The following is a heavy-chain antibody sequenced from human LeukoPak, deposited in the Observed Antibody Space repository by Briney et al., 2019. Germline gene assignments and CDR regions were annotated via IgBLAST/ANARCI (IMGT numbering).Heavy chain of an antibody. CDR1: GFTFSSYS. J-gene: IGHJ6*03. CDR3: ARGTNHEDYYYYMDV. Sequence: GGSLRLSCAASGFTFSSYSMNWVRQAPGKGLEWVSSISSSSSYIYYADSVKGRFTISRDNAKNSLYLQMNSLRAEDTAVYYCARGTNHEDYYYYMDVWGKGTTVTVSS. D-gene: IGHD1-14*01. V-gene: IGHV3-21*01. CDR2: ISSSSSYI.